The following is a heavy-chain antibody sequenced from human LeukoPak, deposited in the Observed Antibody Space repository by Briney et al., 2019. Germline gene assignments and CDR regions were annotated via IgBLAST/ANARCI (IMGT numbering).Heavy chain of an antibody. D-gene: IGHD3-16*01. V-gene: IGHV1-69*13. CDR3: TTRACHAGGCSSSFYYYYGLHI. CDR2: IIPIFGTA. Sequence: ASVKVSCKASGNSISNYAVSWVRQAPGQGFEWMGGIIPIFGTADYAQKFQGRVTITADQSTSTTYMALSSLKSEDTATYYCTTRACHAGGCSSSFYYYYGLHIWGQGTTVSASS. CDR1: GNSISNYA. J-gene: IGHJ6*02.